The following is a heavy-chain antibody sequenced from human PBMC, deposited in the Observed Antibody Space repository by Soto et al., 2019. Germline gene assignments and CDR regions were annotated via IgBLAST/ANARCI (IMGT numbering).Heavy chain of an antibody. CDR1: GGTFSNYA. D-gene: IGHD6-13*01. CDR2: IIPVFGTV. J-gene: IGHJ5*02. V-gene: IGHV1-69*01. CDR3: ARDNPYTNSFVYCFDP. Sequence: QVRLVQSGAEVKKPGSSVKVSCKASGGTFSNYAITWLRLAPGQGLEWLGGIIPVFGTVNYAQKFQGRVTITADESTSTAYMELNRLRSEDTAVYYCARDNPYTNSFVYCFDPWGQGTLVIVS.